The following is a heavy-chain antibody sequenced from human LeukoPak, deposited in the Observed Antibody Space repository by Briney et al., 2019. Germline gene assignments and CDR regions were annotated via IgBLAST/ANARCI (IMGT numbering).Heavy chain of an antibody. J-gene: IGHJ4*02. CDR2: ITNSGDKT. D-gene: IGHD2-2*01. CDR1: GFTFNIYA. V-gene: IGHV3-23*01. CDR3: AKGSCSSTSCYFDY. Sequence: PGGSLRLSCAASGFTFNIYAISWVRQAPGKGLEWVSTITNSGDKTFYADSVKGRFTISRDNSENTLYLQMNSLRAEDTALYYCAKGSCSSTSCYFDYWGQGTLVTVSS.